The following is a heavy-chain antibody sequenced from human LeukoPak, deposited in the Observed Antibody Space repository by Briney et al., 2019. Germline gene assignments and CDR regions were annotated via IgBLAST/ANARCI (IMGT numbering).Heavy chain of an antibody. CDR1: GSSVSSGSYY. V-gene: IGHV4-61*01. J-gene: IGHJ4*02. CDR2: IYYSGST. Sequence: SSETLSLTCTVSGSSVSSGSYYWSWIRQPPGKGPEWIGHIYYSGSTNYNPSLKSRVTVSVDRSKNQFFLNLSSVTAADTAVYYCARLLVGAAQLDNWGQGTLVTVSS. CDR3: ARLLVGAAQLDN. D-gene: IGHD1-26*01.